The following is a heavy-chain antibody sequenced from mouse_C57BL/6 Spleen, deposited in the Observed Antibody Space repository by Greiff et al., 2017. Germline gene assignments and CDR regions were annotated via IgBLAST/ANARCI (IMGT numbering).Heavy chain of an antibody. CDR1: GYTFTDYY. V-gene: IGHV1-84*01. CDR3: ARNELRLGYFDV. D-gene: IGHD2-4*01. CDR2: IYPGSGNT. Sequence: QVQLQQSGPELVQPGASVKLSCTASGYTFTDYYINWVPQRPGQGLEWIGWIYPGSGNTKYNEKFKGKATLTVDTSSSTADRQLSSLTSEDSAVYFCARNELRLGYFDVWGTGTTVTVSS. J-gene: IGHJ1*03.